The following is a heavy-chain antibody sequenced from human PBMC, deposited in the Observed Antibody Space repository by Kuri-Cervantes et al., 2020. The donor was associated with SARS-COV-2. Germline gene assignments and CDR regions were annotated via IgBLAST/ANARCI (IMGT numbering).Heavy chain of an antibody. CDR2: IDPSDSYT. CDR3: ARKPSGSGYNYGMDV. CDR1: GYSFTSYR. Sequence: KVSCKGSGYSFTSYRISWVRQMPGKGLEWMGRIDPSDSYTNYSPSFQGHVTISADKSISTAYLQWSSLKASDTAMYYCARKPSGSGYNYGMDVWGQGTTVTVSS. J-gene: IGHJ6*02. V-gene: IGHV5-10-1*01. D-gene: IGHD3-10*01.